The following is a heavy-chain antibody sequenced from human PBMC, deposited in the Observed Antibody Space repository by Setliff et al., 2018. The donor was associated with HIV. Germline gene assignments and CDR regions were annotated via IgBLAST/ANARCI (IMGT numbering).Heavy chain of an antibody. CDR1: GGSFSGYY. CDR2: INHSGST. CDR3: ARVRTNWDYDFWSGHISSDYFDY. Sequence: PSETLSLTCAVYGGSFSGYYWSWIRQPPGKGLEWIGEINHSGSTNYNPSLKSRVTISVDTSKNQFSLKLSSVTAADTAVYYCARVRTNWDYDFWSGHISSDYFDYWGQGTLVTVYS. J-gene: IGHJ4*02. D-gene: IGHD3-3*01. V-gene: IGHV4-34*01.